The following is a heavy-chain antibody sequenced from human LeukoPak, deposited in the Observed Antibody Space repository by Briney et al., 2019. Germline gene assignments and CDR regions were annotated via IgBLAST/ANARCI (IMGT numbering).Heavy chain of an antibody. D-gene: IGHD2-2*01. Sequence: SETLSLTCSVSGYSFTSGHYWGWIRQSPGKGLEWIANIYHTGSAHYNPSLKSRVTISVDTSKNQFSLKLSSVTAADTAVYYCARYCTSTTCILRGFDYWGQGTLVTVSS. CDR2: IYHTGSA. CDR1: GYSFTSGHY. V-gene: IGHV4-38-2*01. CDR3: ARYCTSTTCILRGFDY. J-gene: IGHJ4*02.